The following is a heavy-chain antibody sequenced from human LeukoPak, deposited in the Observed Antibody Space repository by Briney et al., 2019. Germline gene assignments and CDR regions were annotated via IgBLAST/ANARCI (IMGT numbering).Heavy chain of an antibody. Sequence: SETLSLTCVVSDFFISSGYFWGWIRQPPGKGLEYIGSIYHGGTAYYNPSLKSRVTLSIDTSKNQFCLRLTSVTAPAPAVSYGGRAQYDRFDRWGQGILVTVSS. CDR3: GRAQYDRFDR. CDR2: IYHGGTA. J-gene: IGHJ4*02. V-gene: IGHV4-38-2*01. D-gene: IGHD3-3*01. CDR1: DFFISSGYF.